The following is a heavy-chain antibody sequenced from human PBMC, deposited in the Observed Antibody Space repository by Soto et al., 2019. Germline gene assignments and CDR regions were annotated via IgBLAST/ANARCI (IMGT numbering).Heavy chain of an antibody. V-gene: IGHV1-46*01. CDR2: SNPVGGNT. CDR3: ARNDKSGLDY. CDR1: GYIFTNYY. J-gene: IGHJ4*02. D-gene: IGHD1-1*01. Sequence: ASVKVSWKASGYIFTNYYVHWVQHARGQGLEWMAFSNPVGGNTINAQEYQCRGSMTRDTSTSTGYMELSSLTSEDTAVYYCARNDKSGLDYWGEGTLVTVSS.